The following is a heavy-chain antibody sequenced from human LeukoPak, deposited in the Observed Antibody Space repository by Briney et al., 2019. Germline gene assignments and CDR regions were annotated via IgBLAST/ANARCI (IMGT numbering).Heavy chain of an antibody. CDR1: GFTFSTYG. CDR2: ISGNDEGT. D-gene: IGHD3-10*01. V-gene: IGHV3-23*01. J-gene: IGHJ4*02. CDR3: AKRGPIYSASPGNYFDY. Sequence: GGSLRLSCVASGFTFSTYGMTWVRQAPGKGLEWVSSISGNDEGTYYADSVKGRFTISRDNSKNTLYLQMNSLRAEDTAVYYCAKRGPIYSASPGNYFDYWGQGTLVTVSS.